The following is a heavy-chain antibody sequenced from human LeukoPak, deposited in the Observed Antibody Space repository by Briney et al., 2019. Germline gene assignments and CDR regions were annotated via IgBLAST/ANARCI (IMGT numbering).Heavy chain of an antibody. CDR2: ISGGGGST. J-gene: IGHJ4*02. V-gene: IGHV3-43*02. Sequence: GGSLRLSCAAPGFMFHDYAIHWVRQAPGKGLEWVSLISGGGGSTFYADSAKGRFTISRDNSKNSLYLQMNSLRSDDTALYYCARESESSGWYDYWGQGTLVTVSS. CDR3: ARESESSGWYDY. D-gene: IGHD6-19*01. CDR1: GFMFHDYA.